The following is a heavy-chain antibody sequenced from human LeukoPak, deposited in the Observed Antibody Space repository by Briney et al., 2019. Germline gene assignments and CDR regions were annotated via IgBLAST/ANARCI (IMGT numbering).Heavy chain of an antibody. CDR3: AGDFSLSRSSDY. V-gene: IGHV3-21*06. D-gene: IGHD2-15*01. Sequence: GGSLRLSCAASGFTFRTYSMNWVRQAPAKGLEWVSSITGSSDFMSYADSVKGRFTISRDNARNSLYLQLNSLRAEDTAVYYCAGDFSLSRSSDYWGQGTLVTVSS. J-gene: IGHJ4*02. CDR1: GFTFRTYS. CDR2: ITGSSDFM.